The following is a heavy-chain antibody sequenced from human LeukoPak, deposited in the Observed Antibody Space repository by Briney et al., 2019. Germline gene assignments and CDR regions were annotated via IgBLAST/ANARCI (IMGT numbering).Heavy chain of an antibody. CDR2: IYTSGST. CDR1: GGSISSYY. J-gene: IGHJ4*02. CDR3: AGAARPAYFDY. Sequence: SSETLPLTCTVSGGSISSYYWSWIRQPPGKGLEWIGYIYTSGSTNYNPSLKSRVTISVDTSKNQFSLKLSSVTAADTAVYYCAGAARPAYFDYWGQGTLVTVSS. D-gene: IGHD6-6*01. V-gene: IGHV4-4*09.